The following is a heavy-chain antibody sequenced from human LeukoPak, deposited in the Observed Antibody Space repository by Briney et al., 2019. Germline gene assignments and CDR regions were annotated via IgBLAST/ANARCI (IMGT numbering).Heavy chain of an antibody. CDR2: IHYDGSNK. J-gene: IGHJ4*02. Sequence: GGSLRFSCAASGFTFSNYGMHWVRQAPGKGLEWVTFIHYDGSNKYYTDSVKGRFAISRDISKNTLYLQMNSLRAEDTAVYFCAKASYSGYDPIDSWGQGTLVTVSS. V-gene: IGHV3-30*02. CDR3: AKASYSGYDPIDS. D-gene: IGHD5-12*01. CDR1: GFTFSNYG.